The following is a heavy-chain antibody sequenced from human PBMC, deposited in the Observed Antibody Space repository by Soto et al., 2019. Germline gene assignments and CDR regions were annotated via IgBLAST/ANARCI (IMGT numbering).Heavy chain of an antibody. Sequence: QVQLVQSGAEVKKPGSSVKVSCKASGGTFSSYTISWVRQAPGQGLEWMGRIIPILGIANYAQKFQGRVTISEDKSTSTAYMELNSLRSEDTAVYYCARPRIAGDAFDIWCQGTMVTVSS. J-gene: IGHJ3*02. CDR1: GGTFSSYT. D-gene: IGHD6-13*01. V-gene: IGHV1-69*02. CDR2: IIPILGIA. CDR3: ARPRIAGDAFDI.